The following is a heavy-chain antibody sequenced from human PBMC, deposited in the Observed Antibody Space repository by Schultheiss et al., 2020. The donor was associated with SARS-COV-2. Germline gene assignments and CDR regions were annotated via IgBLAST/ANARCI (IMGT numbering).Heavy chain of an antibody. CDR3: AKSDRYDYGGKGDY. CDR1: GFTFSSYA. V-gene: IGHV3-30*07. J-gene: IGHJ4*02. Sequence: GESLKISCAASGFTFSSYAMHWVRQAPGKGLEWVAVISYDGSNKYYADSVKGRFTISRDNSKNTLYLQMNSLRAEDTAVYYCAKSDRYDYGGKGDYWGQGTLVTVSS. CDR2: ISYDGSNK. D-gene: IGHD4-23*01.